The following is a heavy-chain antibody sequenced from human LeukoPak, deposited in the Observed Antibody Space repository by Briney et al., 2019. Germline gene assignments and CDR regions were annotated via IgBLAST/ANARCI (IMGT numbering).Heavy chain of an antibody. D-gene: IGHD1-26*01. CDR3: ARDRVGALDY. V-gene: IGHV3-48*04. Sequence: GGSLRLSYAASGFTFSSYSMNWVRQAPGKGLEWVSYISSSGSTIYYADSVKGRFTISRDNAKNSLYLQMNSLRAEDTAVYYCARDRVGALDYWGQGTLVTVSS. J-gene: IGHJ4*02. CDR1: GFTFSSYS. CDR2: ISSSGSTI.